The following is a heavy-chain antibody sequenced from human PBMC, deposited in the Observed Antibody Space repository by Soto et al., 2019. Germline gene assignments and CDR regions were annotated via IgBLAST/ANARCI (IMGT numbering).Heavy chain of an antibody. D-gene: IGHD1-20*01. V-gene: IGHV3-23*01. CDR1: GFTFGIHS. Sequence: GWLRRAGSATGFTFGIHSISWVRQAAGKGLEWVSTIGSSDIYYADSVKGRFTISRDNSKNMLFLQINSLRADDTALYYCAKDHFNCNGVFDALDVWGQGTMVTV. J-gene: IGHJ3*01. CDR2: IGSSDI. CDR3: AKDHFNCNGVFDALDV.